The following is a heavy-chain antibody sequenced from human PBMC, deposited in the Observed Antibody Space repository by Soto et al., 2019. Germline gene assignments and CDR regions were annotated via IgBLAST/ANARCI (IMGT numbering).Heavy chain of an antibody. D-gene: IGHD4-17*01. CDR1: GFTFSSYG. CDR2: ISYDGSNK. J-gene: IGHJ1*01. CDR3: AKDGALTTVVTRIQH. Sequence: QVQLVESGGGVVQPGRSLRLSCAASGFTFSSYGMHWVRQAPGKGLEWVAVISYDGSNKYYADSVKGRFTISRDNSKNTLYLQMNSLRAEDTAVYYCAKDGALTTVVTRIQHWGQGTLVTVSS. V-gene: IGHV3-30*18.